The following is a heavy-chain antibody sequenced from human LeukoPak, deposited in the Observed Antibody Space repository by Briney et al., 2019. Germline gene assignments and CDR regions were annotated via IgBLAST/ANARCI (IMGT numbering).Heavy chain of an antibody. CDR3: ARDIYDFWSGYYYYYMDV. J-gene: IGHJ6*03. D-gene: IGHD3-3*01. Sequence: SETLSLTCTVSGGSISSYYWSWIRQPAGKGLEWIGRIYTSGSTNYNPSLKSRVTISVDTSKNQFSLKLSSVTAADTAVYYCARDIYDFWSGYYYYYMDVWGKGTTVTVSS. V-gene: IGHV4-4*07. CDR2: IYTSGST. CDR1: GGSISSYY.